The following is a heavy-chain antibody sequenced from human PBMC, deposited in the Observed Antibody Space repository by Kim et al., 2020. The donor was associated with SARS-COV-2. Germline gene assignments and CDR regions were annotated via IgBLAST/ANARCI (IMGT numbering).Heavy chain of an antibody. V-gene: IGHV3-11*01. J-gene: IGHJ5*02. CDR2: ISFRGDTI. CDR1: GITFSDYY. Sequence: GGSLRLSCTASGITFSDYYMSWIRQAPGKGLEWVSYISFRGDTIYYAHSVRGRFTISRDNAKNSLHVQMNSLRADAPAVYSCAPAPYYGDYLGNSPWAQG. CDR3: APAPYYGDYLGNSP. D-gene: IGHD4-17*01.